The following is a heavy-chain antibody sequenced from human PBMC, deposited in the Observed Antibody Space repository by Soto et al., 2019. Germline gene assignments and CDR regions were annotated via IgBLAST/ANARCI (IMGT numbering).Heavy chain of an antibody. Sequence: TXGSLKLSCAASGLAFRSYSRSWVRQAPGKGLEWVSAISGSGGSTYYADSVKGRFTISRDNSKNTLYLQMNSLRAEDTAVYYCAKDIIAQGDYVKYYYYYGMDVWGQGTTVTVSS. CDR3: AKDIIAQGDYVKYYYYYGMDV. D-gene: IGHD4-17*01. J-gene: IGHJ6*02. CDR2: ISGSGGST. CDR1: GLAFRSYS. V-gene: IGHV3-23*01.